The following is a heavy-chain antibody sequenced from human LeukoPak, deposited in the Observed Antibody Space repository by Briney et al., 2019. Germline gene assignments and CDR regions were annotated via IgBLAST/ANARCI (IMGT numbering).Heavy chain of an antibody. V-gene: IGHV3-30*03. Sequence: PGGSLRLSCAASGFTFSSYGMHWVRQAPGKGLEWVAVTSYDDTNKYYADSVKGRFTISRDNSKNTLYLQMNSLRPEDTAIYYCARGGGSVLDYWGQGTLVTVSS. CDR1: GFTFSSYG. J-gene: IGHJ4*02. CDR3: ARGGGSVLDY. CDR2: TSYDDTNK. D-gene: IGHD6-25*01.